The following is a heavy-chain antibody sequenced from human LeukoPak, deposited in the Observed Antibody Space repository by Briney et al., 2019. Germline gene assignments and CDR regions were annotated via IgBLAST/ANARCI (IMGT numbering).Heavy chain of an antibody. CDR1: GFTFSSYA. D-gene: IGHD3-22*01. CDR2: ISGSGGST. CDR3: AKVGYDSSGYHQLFDY. J-gene: IGHJ4*02. V-gene: IGHV3-23*01. Sequence: GGSLRLSCAASGFTFSSYAMSWVRQAPGKGLEWVSAISGSGGSTYYADSVKGRFTISRDNSKNTLYLQMNSLRAEDTAVYYCAKVGYDSSGYHQLFDYWGQGTLVTVSS.